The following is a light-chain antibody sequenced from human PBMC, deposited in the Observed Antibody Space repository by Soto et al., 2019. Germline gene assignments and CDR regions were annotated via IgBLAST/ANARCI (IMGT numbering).Light chain of an antibody. Sequence: EIVLTQSPGTLSLSPGERVTLSCRASHDVDNYLAWYQHKPVQAPRLIIYGASNRAAGVPDRFSGSGFGTDFTLTISKLEPDDFTVYYCHQYGGSPLTFGQGTKVEIQ. V-gene: IGKV3-20*01. CDR2: GAS. CDR3: HQYGGSPLT. CDR1: HDVDNY. J-gene: IGKJ1*01.